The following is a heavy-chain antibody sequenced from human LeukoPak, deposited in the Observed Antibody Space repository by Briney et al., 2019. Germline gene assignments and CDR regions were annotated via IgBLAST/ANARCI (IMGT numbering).Heavy chain of an antibody. CDR1: GFTFSSYA. J-gene: IGHJ2*01. V-gene: IGHV3-23*01. CDR3: AKDLVSLLVGTGLDL. CDR2: ISGSGGRT. Sequence: SGGSLRLSCAASGFTFSSYAMSWVRQAPGKGLEWVSTISGSGGRTYYADSVKGRFTISRDNSKNTLYLHMNSLRAEDTAAYYCAKDLVSLLVGTGLDLWGRGTLVTVSS. D-gene: IGHD5-12*01.